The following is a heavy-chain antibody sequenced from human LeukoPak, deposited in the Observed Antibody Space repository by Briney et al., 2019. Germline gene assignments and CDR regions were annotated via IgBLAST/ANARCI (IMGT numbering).Heavy chain of an antibody. Sequence: GESLKISCKGSGYRFTNYWIGWVRQMPGKGLEWMGIIYPGGSDTRYSPSFQGQVTVSADKSISTAYLQWSSLKASDTAMYYCAGGGIRDGYNFFDYWGQGTLVTVSS. J-gene: IGHJ4*02. D-gene: IGHD5-24*01. CDR1: GYRFTNYW. CDR3: AGGGIRDGYNFFDY. CDR2: IYPGGSDT. V-gene: IGHV5-51*01.